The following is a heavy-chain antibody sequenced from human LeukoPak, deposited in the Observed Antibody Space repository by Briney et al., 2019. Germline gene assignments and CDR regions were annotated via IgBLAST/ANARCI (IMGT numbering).Heavy chain of an antibody. CDR2: INPNSGGT. D-gene: IGHD1-26*01. Sequence: ASVRVSCKASGYTFTGYYMHWVRQAPGQGLEWMGWINPNSGGTNYAQKFQGRVTMTRDTSISTAYMELSRLRSDDTAVYYCARTRGSYYDAFDIWGQGTMVTVSS. V-gene: IGHV1-2*02. J-gene: IGHJ3*02. CDR1: GYTFTGYY. CDR3: ARTRGSYYDAFDI.